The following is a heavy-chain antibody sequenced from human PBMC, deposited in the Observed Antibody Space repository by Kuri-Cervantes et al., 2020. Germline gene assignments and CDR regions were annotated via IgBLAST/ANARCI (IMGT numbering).Heavy chain of an antibody. Sequence: SQTLSLTCAVYGGSFSGYYWSWIRQPPGKGLGWIGEINHSGSTNYNPSLKSRVTISVDTSKNQFSLKLSSVTAADTAVYYCAKVLSYDDIVVVVAATFDAFDIWGQGTMVTVSS. J-gene: IGHJ3*02. CDR2: INHSGST. V-gene: IGHV4-34*01. D-gene: IGHD2-15*01. CDR1: GGSFSGYY. CDR3: AKVLSYDDIVVVVAATFDAFDI.